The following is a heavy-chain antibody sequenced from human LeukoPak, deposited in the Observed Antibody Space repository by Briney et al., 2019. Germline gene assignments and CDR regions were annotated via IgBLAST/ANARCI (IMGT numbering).Heavy chain of an antibody. V-gene: IGHV4-34*01. J-gene: IGHJ4*02. CDR3: ARGSYTSGFYYDPWDS. CDR2: INHLGST. CDR1: DGSLSSSGYY. D-gene: IGHD3-22*01. Sequence: SETLSLTCAVSDGSLSSSGYYWSWLRQPPGKGLEWIGEINHLGSTIYNLSLKSRVTISVDTSKNQFSLNLSSVTAADTAVYYCARGSYTSGFYYDPWDSWGQGTLVTVSS.